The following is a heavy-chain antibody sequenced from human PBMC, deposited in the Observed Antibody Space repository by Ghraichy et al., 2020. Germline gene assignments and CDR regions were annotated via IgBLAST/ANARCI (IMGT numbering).Heavy chain of an antibody. CDR1: GGSISSSSYY. CDR2: IYYSGST. D-gene: IGHD6-13*01. CDR3: ARPASSWYGGGIDY. Sequence: SETLSLTCTVSGGSISSSSYYWGWIRQPPGKGLEWIGSIYYSGSTYYNPSLKSRVTISVDTSKNQFSLKLSSVTAADTAVYYWARPASSWYGGGIDYWGQGTLVTVSS. V-gene: IGHV4-39*01. J-gene: IGHJ4*02.